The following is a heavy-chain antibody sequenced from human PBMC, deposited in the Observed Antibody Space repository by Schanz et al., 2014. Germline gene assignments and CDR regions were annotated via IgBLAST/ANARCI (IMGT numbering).Heavy chain of an antibody. J-gene: IGHJ6*02. Sequence: QVQLVESGGGVVQPGGSLRLSCAASGFTFSSYGMHWVRQGPGKGLEWVAVISEDGSKKYYADSVQGRFTVSRDNPKNTLYLQMNTLRAEDTALYYCARTAYLSGSYTYALDVWGQGTTVTVSS. D-gene: IGHD1-26*01. CDR2: ISEDGSKK. CDR3: ARTAYLSGSYTYALDV. V-gene: IGHV3-30*19. CDR1: GFTFSSYG.